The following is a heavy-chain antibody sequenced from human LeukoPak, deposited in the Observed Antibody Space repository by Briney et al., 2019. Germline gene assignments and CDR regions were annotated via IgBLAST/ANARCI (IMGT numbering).Heavy chain of an antibody. J-gene: IGHJ4*02. D-gene: IGHD1-20*01. CDR2: IIPILGIA. CDR1: GGTFSSYA. CDR3: AAPITGTTSSYYFDY. V-gene: IGHV1-69*04. Sequence: SVKVSCKASGGTFSSYAISWVRQAPGQVLEWMGRIIPILGIANYAQKFQGRVTITADKSTSTAYMELSSLRSEDTAVYYCAAPITGTTSSYYFDYWGQGTLVTVSS.